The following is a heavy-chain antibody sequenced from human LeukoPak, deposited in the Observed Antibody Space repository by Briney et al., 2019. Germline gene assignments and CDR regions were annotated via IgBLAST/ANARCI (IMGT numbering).Heavy chain of an antibody. D-gene: IGHD3-22*01. Sequence: SGPTLVNPPQTLTLTCTFSGFSLSTSGMCVSWIRQPPGKALEWLARIAWDDGKYCSTSLKTRLTISKDTSKDQVVLTMTNMDPVDTATYYCARMRFSGWRSSNYYYESSGIDYWGQGTLVTVSS. V-gene: IGHV2-70*11. J-gene: IGHJ4*02. CDR3: ARMRFSGWRSSNYYYESSGIDY. CDR2: IAWDDGK. CDR1: GFSLSTSGMC.